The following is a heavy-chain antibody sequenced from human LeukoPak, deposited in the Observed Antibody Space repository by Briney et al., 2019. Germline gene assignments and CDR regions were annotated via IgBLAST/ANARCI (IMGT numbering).Heavy chain of an antibody. V-gene: IGHV3-30*18. D-gene: IGHD3-22*01. CDR1: GFTFNSYG. J-gene: IGHJ5*02. CDR3: AKVEELNPDRSGYYLPLGS. CDR2: ISYDESKK. Sequence: PGGSLRLSCAASGFTFNSYGMHWVRQAPGKGLEWVAVISYDESKKYYADSVKGRFTISRDNSRNTLYLQMNSLRAEDTAVYYCAKVEELNPDRSGYYLPLGSWGQGTLVTVSS.